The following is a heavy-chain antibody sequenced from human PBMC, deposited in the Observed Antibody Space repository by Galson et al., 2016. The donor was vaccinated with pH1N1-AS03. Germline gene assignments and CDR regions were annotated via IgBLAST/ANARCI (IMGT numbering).Heavy chain of an antibody. CDR1: GFKFDDYA. CDR2: ISWNSGGI. Sequence: SLRLSCAASGFKFDDYAMHWIRRVPGKGLEWVSGISWNSGGIGYGDSVKGRFTISRDNAMNSVYLQMNSLRPEDTAVYHCVKGIGSNWPEYYYYYMDVWGKGTTVTVS. D-gene: IGHD6-13*01. J-gene: IGHJ6*03. V-gene: IGHV3-9*01. CDR3: VKGIGSNWPEYYYYYMDV.